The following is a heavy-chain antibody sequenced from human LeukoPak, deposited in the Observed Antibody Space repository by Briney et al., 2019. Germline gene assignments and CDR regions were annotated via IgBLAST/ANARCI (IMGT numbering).Heavy chain of an antibody. J-gene: IGHJ6*03. V-gene: IGHV3-74*01. CDR1: GFTFSSYL. D-gene: IGHD3-16*01. CDR2: INSDGSST. CDR3: ARGRPWGSYASDYYYYMDV. Sequence: GGSLRLSRAASGFTFSSYLMHWVRQAPGKGLVWVSRINSDGSSTSYADSVKGRFTISRDNAKNTLYLQMNSLRAEDTAVYYCARGRPWGSYASDYYYYMDVWGKGTTVTVSS.